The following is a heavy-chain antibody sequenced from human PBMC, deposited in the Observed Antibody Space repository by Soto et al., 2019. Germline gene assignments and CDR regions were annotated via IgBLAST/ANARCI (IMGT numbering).Heavy chain of an antibody. CDR2: LSWNSGVP. CDR3: AKQRLRYGYACFDY. CDR1: GFTFNDYA. V-gene: IGHV3-9*01. J-gene: IGHJ4*02. D-gene: IGHD5-18*01. Sequence: EVQLVESGGRLVQPGGSLRLSCAASGFTFNDYAMHWVRQAPGKGLEWVSGLSWNSGVPSSADSVRGRFTISRDNAKNSLYLQMNSLRPEDTALYYCAKQRLRYGYACFDYWGQGTLVTVSS.